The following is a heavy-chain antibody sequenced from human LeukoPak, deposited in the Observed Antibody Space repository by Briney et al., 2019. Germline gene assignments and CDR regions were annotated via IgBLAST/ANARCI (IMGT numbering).Heavy chain of an antibody. CDR3: TRDPLRYLRVGHYDY. J-gene: IGHJ4*02. CDR1: GFTFSTSA. D-gene: IGHD3-9*01. V-gene: IGHV3-21*01. CDR2: IDYDSSHI. Sequence: KAAGSLRLSCAASGFTFSTSAMNWVRQVPGKGLEWVSSIDYDSSHIYYAASVRGRFTISRDNARDSVYLQMDSLRVEDTAVYYCTRDPLRYLRVGHYDYWGQGTLVAVSS.